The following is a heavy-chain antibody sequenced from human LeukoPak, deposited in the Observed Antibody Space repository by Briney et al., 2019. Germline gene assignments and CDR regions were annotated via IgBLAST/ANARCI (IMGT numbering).Heavy chain of an antibody. Sequence: PGRSLRLSCAASGFTFSSYAMHWVRQAPGKGLEWVAVISYDGSNKYYADSVKGRFTISRDNSKNTLYLQMNSLRAEDTAVYYCASQMGLVATIYRHFDYWGQGTLVTVSS. D-gene: IGHD5-24*01. V-gene: IGHV3-30-3*01. CDR3: ASQMGLVATIYRHFDY. CDR1: GFTFSSYA. CDR2: ISYDGSNK. J-gene: IGHJ4*02.